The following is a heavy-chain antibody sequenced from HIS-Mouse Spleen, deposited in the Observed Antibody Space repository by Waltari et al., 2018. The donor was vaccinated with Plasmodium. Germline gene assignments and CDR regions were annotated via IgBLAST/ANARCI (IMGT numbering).Heavy chain of an antibody. V-gene: IGHV4-34*01. CDR1: GGSFSGYY. J-gene: IGHJ4*02. CDR2: INHSGST. D-gene: IGHD2-15*01. CDR3: ARLVVVASKDSY. Sequence: QVQLQQWGAGLLKPSETLSLTCAVYGGSFSGYYWSWIRQPPGKGLEWSGEINHSGSTNYNPALKSRVTIAVDTSKNQVYLKLSSVTAADTAVYYCARLVVVASKDSYWGQGTLVTVSS.